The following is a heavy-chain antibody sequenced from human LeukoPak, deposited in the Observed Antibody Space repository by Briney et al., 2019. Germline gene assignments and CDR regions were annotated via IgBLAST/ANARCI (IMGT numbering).Heavy chain of an antibody. CDR3: ARGRRRGTIFGVSDY. V-gene: IGHV4-34*01. Sequence: SETLSLTCAVYGGSFSGYYWSWLRQPPGKGREWIGEINHSGSTNYNPSLKSRVTISVDTSKNQFSLKLSSVTAADTAVYYCARGRRRGTIFGVSDYWGQGTLVIVSS. CDR1: GGSFSGYY. CDR2: INHSGST. D-gene: IGHD3-3*01. J-gene: IGHJ4*02.